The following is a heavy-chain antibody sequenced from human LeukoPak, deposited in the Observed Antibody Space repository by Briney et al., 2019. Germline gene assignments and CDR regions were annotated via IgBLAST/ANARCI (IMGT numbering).Heavy chain of an antibody. V-gene: IGHV1-2*02. CDR3: ARDLSGYSSGWYDY. CDR2: INPNSGGT. D-gene: IGHD6-19*01. CDR1: GYTFTGYY. J-gene: IGHJ4*02. Sequence: ASVKVSCKASGYTFTGYYMHWVRQAPGQGLEWMGWINPNSGGTNYAQKFQGRVTMTGDTSISTAYMELSRLRSDDTAVYYCARDLSGYSSGWYDYWGQGTLVTVSS.